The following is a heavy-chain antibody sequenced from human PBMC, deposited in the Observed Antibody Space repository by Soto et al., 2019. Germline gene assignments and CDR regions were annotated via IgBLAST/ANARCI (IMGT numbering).Heavy chain of an antibody. V-gene: IGHV3-23*01. J-gene: IGHJ4*02. CDR1: EVTISNYA. Sequence: RHSCAASEVTISNYAMRRVRTDPGKGLEWVSAISGSGGSTYYADSVKGRFTISRDNSKNTLYLQMNSLRAEDTAVYYCARYPTTVVTTVDYWGQGTLVTVS. CDR2: ISGSGGST. D-gene: IGHD4-17*01. CDR3: ARYPTTVVTTVDY.